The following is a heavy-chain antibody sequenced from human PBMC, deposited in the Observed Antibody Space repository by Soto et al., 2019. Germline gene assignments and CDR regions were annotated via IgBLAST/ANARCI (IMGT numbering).Heavy chain of an antibody. V-gene: IGHV3-53*01. CDR1: GFTVSSNY. Sequence: GGSLRLSCAASGFTVSSNYMSWVRQAPGKGLEWVSVIYSGGSTYYADSVKGRFTISRDNSKNTLYLQMNSLRAEDTAVYYCARASFRRGMDVWGQGTTVTVSS. CDR3: ARASFRRGMDV. J-gene: IGHJ6*02. CDR2: IYSGGST.